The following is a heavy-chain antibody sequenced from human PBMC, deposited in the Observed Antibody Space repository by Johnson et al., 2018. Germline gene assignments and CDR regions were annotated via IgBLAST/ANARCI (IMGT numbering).Heavy chain of an antibody. CDR2: IKSKADGGTA. V-gene: IGHV3-15*01. CDR1: GLSFSNAW. CDR3: TGGTYGPCMGG. D-gene: IGHD3-10*01. Sequence: VQLQESGGGLVKPGGSLRLSCAASGLSFSNAWMTWVRQAPGKGLEWVGRIKSKADGGTADYAAPVKGRFTMSRDDSKNTLYRQMRSLRTEDTAVYYCTGGTYGPCMGGWGQGTTVTVSS. J-gene: IGHJ6*02.